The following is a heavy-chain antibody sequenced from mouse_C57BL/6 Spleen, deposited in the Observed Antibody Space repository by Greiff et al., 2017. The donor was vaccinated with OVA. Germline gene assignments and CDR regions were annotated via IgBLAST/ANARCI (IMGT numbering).Heavy chain of an antibody. Sequence: VQLQQSGPGLVQPSQSLSITCTVSGFSLTSYGVHWVRQSPGKGLEWLGVIWSGGSTDYNAAFISRLSISKDNSKSQVFFKMNSLQADDTAIYYCARNGAYGSSSYYAMDYWGQGTSVTVSS. D-gene: IGHD1-1*01. CDR2: IWSGGST. V-gene: IGHV2-2*01. J-gene: IGHJ4*01. CDR1: GFSLTSYG. CDR3: ARNGAYGSSSYYAMDY.